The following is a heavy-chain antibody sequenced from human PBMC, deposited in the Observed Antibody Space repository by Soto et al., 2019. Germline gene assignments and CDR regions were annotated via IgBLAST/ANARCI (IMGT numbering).Heavy chain of an antibody. V-gene: IGHV3-23*01. J-gene: IGHJ4*02. CDR1: GFTFSSYA. D-gene: IGHD6-19*01. Sequence: EVQLLESGGGLVQPGGSLRLSCAASGFTFSSYAMSWVRQAPGKGLEWVSAISGSGGSTYYADSVKGRFTISRDNSKNTLYLQMNSRRAEDTAVDYCAKDSVIAVVGTCDYWGQGTLVTVSS. CDR3: AKDSVIAVVGTCDY. CDR2: ISGSGGST.